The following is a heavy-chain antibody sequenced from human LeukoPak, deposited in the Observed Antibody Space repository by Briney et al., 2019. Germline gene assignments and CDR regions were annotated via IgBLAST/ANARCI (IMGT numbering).Heavy chain of an antibody. D-gene: IGHD1-26*01. CDR2: IYHSGST. CDR3: ARDPGIVGATNDDPYYFDY. Sequence: SETLSLTCTVSGYSISSGYYWGWIRQPPGKGLEWIGSIYHSGSTYYNPSLKSRVTISVDTSKNQFSLKLSSVTAADTAVYYCARDPGIVGATNDDPYYFDYWGQGTLVTVSS. V-gene: IGHV4-38-2*02. CDR1: GYSISSGYY. J-gene: IGHJ4*02.